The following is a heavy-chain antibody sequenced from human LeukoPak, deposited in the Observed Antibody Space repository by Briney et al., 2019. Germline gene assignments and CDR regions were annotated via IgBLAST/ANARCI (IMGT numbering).Heavy chain of an antibody. V-gene: IGHV3-7*05. CDR2: IKGDGSEK. D-gene: IGHD5-24*01. J-gene: IGHJ5*02. Sequence: AGSLRLSCAASGFTFSNYWMIWVRQAQGKGLEWVGNIKGDGSEKRYADSVRGRFTTSRDNAQTSIYLQMNSLRAEDTAVYYCARASKPWLQLTWGQGTLVTVSS. CDR1: GFTFSNYW. CDR3: ARASKPWLQLT.